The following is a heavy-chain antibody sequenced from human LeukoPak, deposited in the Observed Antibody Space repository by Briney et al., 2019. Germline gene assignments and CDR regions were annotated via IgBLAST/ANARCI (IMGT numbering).Heavy chain of an antibody. CDR1: GYIFASYG. Sequence: ASVKVSCKASGYIFASYGISWVRQAPGQGLEWMGWISAYNGDTKYAQNLQGRVILTTDTSTGTAYMELRSLTSYDTALYYCARDTALIITPGGPDYWGRGTLITVSS. CDR3: ARDTALIITPGGPDY. J-gene: IGHJ4*02. V-gene: IGHV1-18*01. CDR2: ISAYNGDT. D-gene: IGHD3-10*01.